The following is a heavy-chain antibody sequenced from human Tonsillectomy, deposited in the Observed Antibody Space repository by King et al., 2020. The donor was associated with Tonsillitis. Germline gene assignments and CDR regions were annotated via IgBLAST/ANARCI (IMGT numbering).Heavy chain of an antibody. J-gene: IGHJ4*02. Sequence: VQLPQWGAGLLKPSETLSLTCAVYGGSFSGYYWSWIRQPPGKGLEWIGEINHSGSTNYNPSLKSRVTISVDTSKNQFSLKLSSVTAADTAVYYCARGTITIFWYWGQGTLVTVSS. CDR3: ARGTITIFWY. CDR2: INHSGST. D-gene: IGHD3-3*01. CDR1: GGSFSGYY. V-gene: IGHV4-34*01.